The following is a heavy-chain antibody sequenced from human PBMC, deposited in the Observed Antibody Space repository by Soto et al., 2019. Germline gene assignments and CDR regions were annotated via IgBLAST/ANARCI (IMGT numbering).Heavy chain of an antibody. CDR2: INQDESEK. CDR3: ARVHWQLEV. Sequence: EVQLVESGGDLVQPGGSLRLSCTATGFSFSTYWMTWVRQALGKGLEWVAHINQDESEKHYVDSVKGRCTISRDNAKESVYLQMNSLRVEYTAVYYCARVHWQLEVLGLGALVTVSS. D-gene: IGHD1-1*01. J-gene: IGHJ2*01. CDR1: GFSFSTYW. V-gene: IGHV3-7*05.